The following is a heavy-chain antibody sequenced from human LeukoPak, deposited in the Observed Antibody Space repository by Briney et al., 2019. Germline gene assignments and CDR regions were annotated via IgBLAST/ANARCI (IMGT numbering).Heavy chain of an antibody. CDR3: ARDPRGSGSWFDP. J-gene: IGHJ5*02. V-gene: IGHV4-59*01. Sequence: SETLSLTCTVSGGSISSYYWSWIRQPPGKGLEWIGYIYYSGSTNYNPSLKSRVTISVDTSKNQFSLELSSVTAADTAVYYCARDPRGSGSWFDPWGQGTLVTVSS. D-gene: IGHD6-19*01. CDR2: IYYSGST. CDR1: GGSISSYY.